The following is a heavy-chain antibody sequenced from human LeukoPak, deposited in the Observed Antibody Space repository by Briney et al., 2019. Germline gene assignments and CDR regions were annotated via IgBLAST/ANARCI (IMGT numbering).Heavy chain of an antibody. CDR2: IYYSGST. CDR1: GGSISSGDYY. CDR3: ARFAGYSGYGDAFDI. V-gene: IGHV4-30-4*08. D-gene: IGHD5-12*01. Sequence: SRTLSLTCTVSGGSISSGDYYWSWIRQPPGKGLEWIGYIYYSGSTYYNPSLKSRVTISVDTSKNQFSLKLSSVTAADTAVYYCARFAGYSGYGDAFDIWGQGTMVTVSS. J-gene: IGHJ3*02.